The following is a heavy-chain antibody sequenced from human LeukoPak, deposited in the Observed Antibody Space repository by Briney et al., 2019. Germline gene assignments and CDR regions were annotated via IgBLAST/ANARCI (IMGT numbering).Heavy chain of an antibody. CDR3: IAGVGQFYPYAMDV. CDR1: GFTFTSAW. J-gene: IGHJ6*02. Sequence: GGSLRLSCATSGFTFTSAWMSWVRQAPGKGLEWVGRIKSKVNGETTDYGAPVKGRFIISRDDSNNIVYLQMNSLIAEDTAVLFCIAGVGQFYPYAMDVWGQGTTVTVSS. V-gene: IGHV3-15*05. CDR2: IKSKVNGETT. D-gene: IGHD2/OR15-2a*01.